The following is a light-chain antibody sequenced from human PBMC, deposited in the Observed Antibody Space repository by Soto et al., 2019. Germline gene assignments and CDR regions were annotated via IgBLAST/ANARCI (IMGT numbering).Light chain of an antibody. CDR3: KQCYSSPLT. CDR1: QTISNY. V-gene: IGKV1-39*01. Sequence: DIQMTQSPSSLSASVGDRVTITCRASQTISNYLNWYQQQPGKAHKLLIYAAYSLQSGVQSRFSGSGSGTDFTLTISSLQPEDFATYYCKQCYSSPLTFGGGTKVDIK. CDR2: AAY. J-gene: IGKJ4*01.